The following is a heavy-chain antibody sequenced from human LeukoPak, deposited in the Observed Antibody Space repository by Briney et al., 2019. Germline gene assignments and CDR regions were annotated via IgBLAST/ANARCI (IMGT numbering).Heavy chain of an antibody. V-gene: IGHV3-21*01. CDR3: ARDGSGTVDAFDI. CDR2: ISSSSSYI. CDR1: GFTFSSYS. Sequence: GGSLRLSCAASGFTFSSYSMNWVRQAPGKGLEWVSSISSSSSYIYYVDSVKGRFTISRDNAKNSLYLQMNSLRAEDTAVYYCARDGSGTVDAFDIWGQGTMVTVSS. D-gene: IGHD3-10*01. J-gene: IGHJ3*02.